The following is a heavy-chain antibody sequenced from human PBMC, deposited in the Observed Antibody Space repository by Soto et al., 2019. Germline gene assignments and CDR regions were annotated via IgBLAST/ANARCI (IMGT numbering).Heavy chain of an antibody. CDR1: GYTFTTYY. Sequence: VKVSCKASGYTFTTYYMHWVRQAPGQGFEWMGIINPSDGSTISAQKFQGRVTMTRDTSTSTVYMELSSLRSEDTAVYYCARVRDSGRSYYFDYWGQGTQVTVSS. CDR2: INPSDGST. CDR3: ARVRDSGRSYYFDY. J-gene: IGHJ4*02. V-gene: IGHV1-46*01. D-gene: IGHD1-26*01.